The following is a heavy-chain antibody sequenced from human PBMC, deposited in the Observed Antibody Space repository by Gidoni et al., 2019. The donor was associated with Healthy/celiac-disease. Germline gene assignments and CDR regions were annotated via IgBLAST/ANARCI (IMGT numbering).Heavy chain of an antibody. Sequence: EVQLLESGGGLVQPGGSLRLSCAASGFTFSSYAMSWVRQAPGKGLEWVSAISGSGGSTYYADSVKGRFTISRDNSKNTLYLQMNSLRAEDTAVYYCANPTQLTIFGVSPMGYWGQGTLVTVSS. CDR3: ANPTQLTIFGVSPMGY. CDR1: GFTFSSYA. D-gene: IGHD3-3*01. CDR2: ISGSGGST. J-gene: IGHJ4*02. V-gene: IGHV3-23*01.